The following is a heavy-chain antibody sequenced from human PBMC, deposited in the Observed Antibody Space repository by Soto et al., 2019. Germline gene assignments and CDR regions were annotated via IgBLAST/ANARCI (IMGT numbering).Heavy chain of an antibody. Sequence: QVQLVQSGAEVKTPGSSVKVSCKASGDTFSRYTLNWVRQAPGQGLEWMGRIIPILGTIKYAQKFQGRATMTADQSASTAYMEWSSLRSDDTAIYYCARGQEFVAWGQGTLVTVSS. J-gene: IGHJ5*02. D-gene: IGHD2-21*01. CDR3: ARGQEFVA. CDR2: IIPILGTI. V-gene: IGHV1-69*08. CDR1: GDTFSRYT.